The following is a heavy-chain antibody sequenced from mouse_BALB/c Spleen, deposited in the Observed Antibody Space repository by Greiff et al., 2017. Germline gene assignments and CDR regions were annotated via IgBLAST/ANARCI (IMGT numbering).Heavy chain of an antibody. Sequence: EVHLVESGPELEKPGASVKISCKASGYSFTGYNMNWVKQSNGKSLEWIGNIDPYYGGTSYNQKFKGKATLTVDKSSSTAYMQLKSLTSEDSAVYYCASHRYKDYAMDYWGQGTSVTVSS. V-gene: IGHV1-39*01. CDR3: ASHRYKDYAMDY. CDR1: GYSFTGYN. CDR2: IDPYYGGT. J-gene: IGHJ4*01. D-gene: IGHD2-14*01.